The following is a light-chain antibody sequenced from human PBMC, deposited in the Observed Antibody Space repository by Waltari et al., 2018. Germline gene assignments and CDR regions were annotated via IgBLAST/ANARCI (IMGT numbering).Light chain of an antibody. CDR2: RNN. CDR3: AAWDDSLSGRV. J-gene: IGLJ3*02. Sequence: QSVLTQPPSASGTPGQRVTISCSGSRSNIVSNYVYWYQQLPGTAPKLLIYRNNQRPSGVPDRFSGSKSGTSASLTISGLRPEDEADYYCAAWDDSLSGRVFGGGTKVTVL. V-gene: IGLV1-47*01. CDR1: RSNIVSNY.